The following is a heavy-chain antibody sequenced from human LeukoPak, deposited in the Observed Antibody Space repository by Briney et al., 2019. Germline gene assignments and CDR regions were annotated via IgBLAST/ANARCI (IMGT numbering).Heavy chain of an antibody. CDR2: ISTYNGNT. D-gene: IGHD6-19*01. V-gene: IGHV1-18*01. J-gene: IGHJ3*02. CDR3: AKGITVGGYHDAFDI. CDR1: GYSFSTYG. Sequence: ASVKVSCKASGYSFSTYGIIWVRQAPGQGLEWMGWISTYNGNTNYAQKLQGRVTMTIDTSSRTAYMELRSLRSDDTAVYYCAKGITVGGYHDAFDIWGQGTMVTVSS.